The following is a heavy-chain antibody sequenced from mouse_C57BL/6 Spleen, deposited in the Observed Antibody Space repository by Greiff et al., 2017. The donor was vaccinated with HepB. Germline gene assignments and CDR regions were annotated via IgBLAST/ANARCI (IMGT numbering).Heavy chain of an antibody. Sequence: QVHVKQSGAELARPGASVKMSCKASGYTFTSYTMHWVKQRPGQGLEWIGYINPSSGYTKYNQKFKDKATLTADKSSSTAYMQLSSLTSEDSAVYYCARDGGPSFTYWGQGTLVTVSA. CDR1: GYTFTSYT. V-gene: IGHV1-4*01. J-gene: IGHJ3*01. CDR3: ARDGGPSFTY. CDR2: INPSSGYT.